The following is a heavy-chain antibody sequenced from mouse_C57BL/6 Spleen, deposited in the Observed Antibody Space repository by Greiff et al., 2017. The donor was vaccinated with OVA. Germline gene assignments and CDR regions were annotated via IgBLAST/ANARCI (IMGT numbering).Heavy chain of an antibody. J-gene: IGHJ3*01. CDR1: GFTFSSYT. Sequence: EVQLVESGGGLVKPGGSLKLSCAASGFTFSSYTMSWVRQTPEKRLEWVATISGGGGNTYYPDSVKGRFTISRDNAKNTLYLQMSSLRSEDTALCYCARHPWFAYWGQGTLVTVSA. CDR3: ARHPWFAY. CDR2: ISGGGGNT. V-gene: IGHV5-9*01.